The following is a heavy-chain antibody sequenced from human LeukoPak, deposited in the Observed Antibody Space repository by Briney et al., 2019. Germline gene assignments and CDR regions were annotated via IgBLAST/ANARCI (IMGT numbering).Heavy chain of an antibody. V-gene: IGHV3-48*04. Sequence: GGSLRLSCAGSGFTFSTYSMNWVRQAPGKGLEWVSYIKYDSSTIYYGDSVKGRFTISRDNVKNSLYLQMNSLRAEDTALYYCAKDMTGYSSQFDYWGQGTLVTVSS. CDR3: AKDMTGYSSQFDY. D-gene: IGHD3-9*01. J-gene: IGHJ4*02. CDR2: IKYDSSTI. CDR1: GFTFSTYS.